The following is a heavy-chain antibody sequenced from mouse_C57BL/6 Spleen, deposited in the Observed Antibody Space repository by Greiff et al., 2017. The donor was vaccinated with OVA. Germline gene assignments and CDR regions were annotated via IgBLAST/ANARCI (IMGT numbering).Heavy chain of an antibody. CDR2: ILPGSGST. CDR1: GYTFTGYW. J-gene: IGHJ3*01. CDR3: ARGDIGYDYDGS. D-gene: IGHD2-4*01. Sequence: QVQLKESGAELMKPGASVKLSCKATGYTFTGYWIEWVKQRPGNGLEWIGEILPGSGSTNYNDKFKGKATFTADTSSNTAYMQLSSLTTEDSAIYYCARGDIGYDYDGSWGQGTLVTVSA. V-gene: IGHV1-9*01.